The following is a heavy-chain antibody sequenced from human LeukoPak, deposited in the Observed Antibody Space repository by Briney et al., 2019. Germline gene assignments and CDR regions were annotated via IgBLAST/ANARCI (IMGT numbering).Heavy chain of an antibody. Sequence: GGSLRLSCAASGFTFSTYLMSWVRQGPGKGLEWVANIKQDGSEKYYGDSVKGQFTISRDNAKNSLYLQMNSLRAEDTAVFYCARWYGVSHDTGYFDYWGQGTQVTVSS. CDR2: IKQDGSEK. D-gene: IGHD4-17*01. J-gene: IGHJ4*02. CDR3: ARWYGVSHDTGYFDY. V-gene: IGHV3-7*04. CDR1: GFTFSTYL.